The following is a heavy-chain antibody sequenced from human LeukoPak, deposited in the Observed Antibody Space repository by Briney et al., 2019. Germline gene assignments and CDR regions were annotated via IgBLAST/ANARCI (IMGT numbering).Heavy chain of an antibody. J-gene: IGHJ4*02. CDR3: ARVGFGISRAYYFDI. V-gene: IGHV4-59*01. Sequence: PSETLSLTCIVSGGSLRSYYWSWIRQTPGKGLEWIGYIYYSGSTKFNPSLKSRVTISVDTSKKQFSLKLSSVTAADTAVYYCARVGFGISRAYYFDIWGQGTLVTVSS. CDR2: IYYSGST. CDR1: GGSLRSYY. D-gene: IGHD3-3*01.